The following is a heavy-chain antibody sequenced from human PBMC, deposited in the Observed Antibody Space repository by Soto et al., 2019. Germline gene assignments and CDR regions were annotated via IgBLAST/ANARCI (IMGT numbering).Heavy chain of an antibody. D-gene: IGHD6-13*01. V-gene: IGHV4-61*01. CDR2: IYYSGST. CDR3: ARELKQQLGYYYYGMDV. Sequence: QVQLQESGPGRVKPSETLSLTCTVSGGSVSSGSYYWSWIRQPPGKGLEWMGYIYYSGSTNYNPSLKSRVTISVDTSKNQFSLKLSSVTAADTAMYYCARELKQQLGYYYYGMDVWGQGTTVTVSS. CDR1: GGSVSSGSYY. J-gene: IGHJ6*02.